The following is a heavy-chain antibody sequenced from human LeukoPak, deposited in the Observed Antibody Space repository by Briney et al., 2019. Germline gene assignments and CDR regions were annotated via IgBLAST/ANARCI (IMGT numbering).Heavy chain of an antibody. Sequence: GASVKVSCKASGYTFTSYDINWVRQATGQGLEWMGWMNPNSGNTGYAQKFQGRVTMTRNTSISTAYMELSSVRSEDTAVYYCARSLSGRNQLLLNYYYYYMDVWGKGTTVTISS. CDR1: GYTFTSYD. CDR3: ARSLSGRNQLLLNYYYYYMDV. D-gene: IGHD2-2*01. V-gene: IGHV1-8*02. J-gene: IGHJ6*03. CDR2: MNPNSGNT.